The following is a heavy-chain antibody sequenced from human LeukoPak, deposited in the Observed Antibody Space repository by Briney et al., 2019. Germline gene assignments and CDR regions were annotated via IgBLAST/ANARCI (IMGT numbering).Heavy chain of an antibody. CDR3: ARESSIDY. J-gene: IGHJ4*02. CDR1: GFTFSSHS. Sequence: KTGGSLRLSCAASGFTFSSHSMDWVRQAPGKGLEWVSSIDKTSRFIYYADSVKGRFTISRDNAENSLYLQMNNLRDEDTAVYYCARESSIDYWGQGTLVTVSS. CDR2: IDKTSRFI. V-gene: IGHV3-21*01.